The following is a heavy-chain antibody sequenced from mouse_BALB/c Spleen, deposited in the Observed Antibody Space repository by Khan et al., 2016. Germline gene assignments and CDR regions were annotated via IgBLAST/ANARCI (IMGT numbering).Heavy chain of an antibody. CDR1: GYTFSRYW. Sequence: QVQLKQSGAELMKPGASVKISCKATGYTFSRYWIEWVKERPGHGLAWIGEILPGTGSTNYNEKLKGKATFTAETSSNTAYIQLSSLTSEDSAVXYCARGAYWGRGTLVTVSA. CDR3: ARGAY. V-gene: IGHV1-9*01. CDR2: ILPGTGST. J-gene: IGHJ3*01.